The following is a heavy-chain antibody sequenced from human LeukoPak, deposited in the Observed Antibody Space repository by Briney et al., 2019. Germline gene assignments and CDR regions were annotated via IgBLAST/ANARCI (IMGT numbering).Heavy chain of an antibody. V-gene: IGHV3-48*03. CDR2: ISSSGSTI. Sequence: GGSLRLSCAASGFTFSSYEMNWVRQAPGKGLEWVSYISSSGSTIYYADSVKGRFTISRDNAKNSLYLQMNSLRAEDTAVYYCARVPVDYCSGGSCRRYYYYYYMDVWGKGTTVTVSS. J-gene: IGHJ6*03. CDR1: GFTFSSYE. CDR3: ARVPVDYCSGGSCRRYYYYYYMDV. D-gene: IGHD2-15*01.